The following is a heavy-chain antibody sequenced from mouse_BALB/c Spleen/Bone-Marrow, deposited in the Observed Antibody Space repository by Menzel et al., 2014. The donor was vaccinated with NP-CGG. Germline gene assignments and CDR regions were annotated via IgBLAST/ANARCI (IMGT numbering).Heavy chain of an antibody. J-gene: IGHJ3*01. CDR1: GFTFSDFY. D-gene: IGHD2-10*02. V-gene: IGHV7-1*02. CDR2: SRNKAKDYTT. Sequence: EVQGVESGGGLVQPGGSLRLSCATSGFTFSDFYMEWVRQPPGKRLEWIAASRNKAKDYTTEYSASVKGRFIVSRDTSQSIHYLQINALRAEDTAIYYCARDVGYGNYFVYWGQGTLVTVSA. CDR3: ARDVGYGNYFVY.